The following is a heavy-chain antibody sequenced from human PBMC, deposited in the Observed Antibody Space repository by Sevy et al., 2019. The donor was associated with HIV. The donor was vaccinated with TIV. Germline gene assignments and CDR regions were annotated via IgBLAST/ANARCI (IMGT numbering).Heavy chain of an antibody. CDR3: ARRVVRGASTY. D-gene: IGHD3-10*01. V-gene: IGHV4-34*01. CDR2: INHSGST. J-gene: IGHJ4*02. CDR1: GGSFSGYY. Sequence: SETLSLTCAVYGGSFSGYYWSWIRQPPGKGLEWIGEINHSGSTNYNPSLKSRVTISVDTSKNQFSLKLSSVTAADTAVYYCARRVVRGASTYWGQGTLVTVSS.